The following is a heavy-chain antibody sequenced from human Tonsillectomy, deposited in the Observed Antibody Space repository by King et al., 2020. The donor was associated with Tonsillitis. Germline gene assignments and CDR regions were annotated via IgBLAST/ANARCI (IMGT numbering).Heavy chain of an antibody. CDR3: ARAPEDYDSSGYYYVGGAFDI. D-gene: IGHD3-22*01. Sequence: QLQESGPGLVKPSGTLSLTCAVSGGSISSNNWWSWVRQSPGKGLEWIGEIYHSGSTNYNPSPKSRFTISIDKSKNQFSLRMSYVTAADTAVYYCARAPEDYDSSGYYYVGGAFDIWGQGTMVTVSP. V-gene: IGHV4-4*02. J-gene: IGHJ3*02. CDR1: GGSISSNNW. CDR2: IYHSGST.